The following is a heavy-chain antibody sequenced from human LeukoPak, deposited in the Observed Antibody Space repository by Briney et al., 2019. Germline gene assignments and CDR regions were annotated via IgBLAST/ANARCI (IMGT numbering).Heavy chain of an antibody. Sequence: PSETLSLTCAVYGGSFSGYYWSWIRQPPGKGLEWIGEINHSGSTNYNPSLKSRVTISVDTSKNQFSLKLSSVTAADTAVYYCARGRDYYGSGSFNFDYWGQGTLVTVSS. D-gene: IGHD3-10*01. J-gene: IGHJ4*02. CDR1: GGSFSGYY. CDR3: ARGRDYYGSGSFNFDY. V-gene: IGHV4-34*01. CDR2: INHSGST.